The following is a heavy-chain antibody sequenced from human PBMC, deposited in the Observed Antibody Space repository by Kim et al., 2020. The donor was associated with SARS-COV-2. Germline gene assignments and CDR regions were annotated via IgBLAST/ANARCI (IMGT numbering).Heavy chain of an antibody. V-gene: IGHV4-39*01. Sequence: SETLSLTCTVSGGSISRNNYYWGWIRQPPGKGLEWIGSVYYSGSTYYTSSLKSRVTISVDTSKNQFSLKLSSVTAADTAVYYCPVGVQNYGMDVWGQGTT. CDR3: PVGVQNYGMDV. J-gene: IGHJ6*02. CDR1: GGSISRNNYY. D-gene: IGHD1-26*01. CDR2: VYYSGST.